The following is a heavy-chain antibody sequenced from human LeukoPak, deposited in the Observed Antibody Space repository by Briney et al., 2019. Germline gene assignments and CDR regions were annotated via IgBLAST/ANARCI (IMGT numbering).Heavy chain of an antibody. CDR2: INHSGST. D-gene: IGHD6-13*01. J-gene: IGHJ4*02. CDR3: ATRYSSSWYPTYYFDY. CDR1: GGSISSYY. V-gene: IGHV4-34*01. Sequence: SETLSLTCTVSGGSISSYYWSWIRQPPGKGLEWIGEINHSGSTNYNPSLKSRVTISVDTSKNQFSLKLSSVTAADTAVYYCATRYSSSWYPTYYFDYWGQGTLVTVSS.